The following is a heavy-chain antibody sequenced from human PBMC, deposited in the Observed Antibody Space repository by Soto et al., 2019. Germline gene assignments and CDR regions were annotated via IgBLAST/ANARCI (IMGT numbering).Heavy chain of an antibody. V-gene: IGHV1-18*01. D-gene: IGHD5-12*01. J-gene: IGHJ2*01. CDR1: GYTFTSYG. CDR2: ISAYNGNT. Sequence: QVQLVQSGAEVKKPGASVKVSCKASGYTFTSYGISWVRQDPGQGLEWMGWISAYNGNTNYAQKLQGRGTMNTDTSTSTAYMELRSLGSDDTAVNYCARDRAMATISAWYFDLLGRGTLVTVSS. CDR3: ARDRAMATISAWYFDL.